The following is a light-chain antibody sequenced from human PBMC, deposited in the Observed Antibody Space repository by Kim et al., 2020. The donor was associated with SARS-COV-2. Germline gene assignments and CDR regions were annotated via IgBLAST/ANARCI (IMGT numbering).Light chain of an antibody. J-gene: IGLJ3*02. V-gene: IGLV3-1*01. CDR3: QAWDSNTWV. CDR1: KLGDKY. CDR2: QDN. Sequence: SYELTQPPSVSVSPGQTASITCSGDKLGDKYASWYQQKSGQSPVLVIYQDNKRPSGIPERFSGSNYGNTATLKISGPQAMDEADYHCQAWDSNTWVFGGG.